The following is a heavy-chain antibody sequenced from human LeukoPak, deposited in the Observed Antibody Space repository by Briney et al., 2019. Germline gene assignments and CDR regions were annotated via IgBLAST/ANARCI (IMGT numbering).Heavy chain of an antibody. CDR2: ITGNGDST. D-gene: IGHD6-19*01. J-gene: IGHJ4*02. V-gene: IGHV3-64D*09. CDR1: GFTFSTYG. Sequence: GGSLRLSGSASGFTFSTYGMHWVRQAPRKGLEYVADITGNGDSTYYADSVKGRFTISRDNSKNTLYLQMSSLRVEDTAVHYCVKDLSSVGSGWYGGDYWGQGTLVTVSS. CDR3: VKDLSSVGSGWYGGDY.